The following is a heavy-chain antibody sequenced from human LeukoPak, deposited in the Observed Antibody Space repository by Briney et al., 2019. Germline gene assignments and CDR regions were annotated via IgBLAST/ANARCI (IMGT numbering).Heavy chain of an antibody. D-gene: IGHD5-18*01. CDR2: IRYDGSNK. J-gene: IGHJ6*03. Sequence: GGSLRLSCAASGFTFSSYGMHWVRQAPGKGLEWVAFIRYDGSNKYYADSVKGRFTISRDNSKNTLYLQMNSLRAEDTAVYYCAKSRIQIWSYYYYYYMDVWGKGTTVTVSS. CDR3: AKSRIQIWSYYYYYYMDV. CDR1: GFTFSSYG. V-gene: IGHV3-30*02.